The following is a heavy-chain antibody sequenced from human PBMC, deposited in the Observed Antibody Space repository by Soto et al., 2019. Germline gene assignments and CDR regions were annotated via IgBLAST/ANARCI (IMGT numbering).Heavy chain of an antibody. V-gene: IGHV3-30*18. J-gene: IGHJ4*02. CDR2: VSDDGSNK. Sequence: QVQLVESGGGVVQPGRSLRLSCAASGFTFSSYGMHWVRQAPGKGLEWVAVVSDDGSNKYYADSVKGRFTISRDNSKNTLYLQMNSLRAEVTAVYYCAKEWVYDSSGWSFDYWGQGTLVTVSS. D-gene: IGHD3-22*01. CDR3: AKEWVYDSSGWSFDY. CDR1: GFTFSSYG.